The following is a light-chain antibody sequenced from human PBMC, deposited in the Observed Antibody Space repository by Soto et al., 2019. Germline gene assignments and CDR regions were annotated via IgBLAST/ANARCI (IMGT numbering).Light chain of an antibody. CDR3: SSYTSSSTLV. Sequence: QSALTQPASVSGSPGQSITISCTGTSSDVGGYNYVSWYQQHPGKAPKLMIYDVSNRPSGVSNRFSFSKSGNTASLTISGLQAEDEADYYCSSYTSSSTLVFGGGTKLTVL. J-gene: IGLJ2*01. V-gene: IGLV2-14*01. CDR2: DVS. CDR1: SSDVGGYNY.